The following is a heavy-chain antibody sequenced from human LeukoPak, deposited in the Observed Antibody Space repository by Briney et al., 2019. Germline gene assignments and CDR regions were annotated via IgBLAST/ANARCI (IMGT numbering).Heavy chain of an antibody. J-gene: IGHJ6*04. Sequence: GGSLRLSCAASASTFRDSAMHWVRQASGKGLEWVGRIRSKANSYATEYAASVKDRFTISRDDSKNTAYLQMNSLKTEDTAVYYCTSWPEDYVKVWGKGTTVTVAS. D-gene: IGHD3-16*01. V-gene: IGHV3-73*01. CDR2: IRSKANSYAT. CDR3: TSWPEDYVKV. CDR1: ASTFRDSA.